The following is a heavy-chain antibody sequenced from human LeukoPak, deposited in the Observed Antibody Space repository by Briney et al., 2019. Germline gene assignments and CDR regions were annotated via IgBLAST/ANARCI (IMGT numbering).Heavy chain of an antibody. CDR1: GFTFSSYG. Sequence: GGSLRLSCAASGFTFSSYGMSWVRQAPGKGLEWVSAVSGSGGSTYYADSVKGRFTISRDNSKNTLYLQMNSLRAEDTAVYYCAKAGRAATPYYFDYWGQGTLVTVSS. D-gene: IGHD2-15*01. CDR2: VSGSGGST. CDR3: AKAGRAATPYYFDY. V-gene: IGHV3-23*01. J-gene: IGHJ4*02.